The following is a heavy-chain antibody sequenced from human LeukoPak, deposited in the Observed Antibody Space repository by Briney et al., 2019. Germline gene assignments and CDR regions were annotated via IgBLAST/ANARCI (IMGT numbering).Heavy chain of an antibody. CDR1: GYTFTSYTFTSYD. V-gene: IGHV1-8*01. Sequence: ASVKVSCKASGYTFTSYTFTSYDINWVRQATGQGLEWMGWMNPNSGNTGYAQKFQGRVTMTRNTSITTAYMELSSLRSEDTAVYYCVRVWAYSHDDYWGQGTLVTVSS. D-gene: IGHD5-18*01. CDR3: VRVWAYSHDDY. J-gene: IGHJ4*02. CDR2: MNPNSGNT.